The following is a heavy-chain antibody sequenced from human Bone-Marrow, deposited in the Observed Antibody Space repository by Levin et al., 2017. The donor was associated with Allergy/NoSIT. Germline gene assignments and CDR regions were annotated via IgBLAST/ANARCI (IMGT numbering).Heavy chain of an antibody. D-gene: IGHD2-8*01. CDR3: ARVRMDTQEGLMVYYFDY. J-gene: IGHJ4*02. CDR1: GGTFSSYA. V-gene: IGHV1-69*13. Sequence: SVKVSCKASGGTFSSYAISWVRQAPGQGLEWMGGIIPIFGTANYAQKFQGRVTITADESTSTAYMELSSLRSEDTAVYYCARVRMDTQEGLMVYYFDYWGQGTLVTVSS. CDR2: IIPIFGTA.